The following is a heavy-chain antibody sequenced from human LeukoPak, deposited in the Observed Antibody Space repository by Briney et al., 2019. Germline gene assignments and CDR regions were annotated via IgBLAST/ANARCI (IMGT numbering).Heavy chain of an antibody. CDR1: GFTVSSNY. CDR3: ASPDYGGTSPLFDY. CDR2: IYSGGST. Sequence: GGSLRLSCAASGFTVSSNYMTWVRQAPGKGLEWVSLIYSGGSTYYADSLKGRFTISRDNSKNTLYLQMNSLRAEDTAVYYCASPDYGGTSPLFDYWGQGTLVTVSS. V-gene: IGHV3-66*01. J-gene: IGHJ4*02. D-gene: IGHD4-23*01.